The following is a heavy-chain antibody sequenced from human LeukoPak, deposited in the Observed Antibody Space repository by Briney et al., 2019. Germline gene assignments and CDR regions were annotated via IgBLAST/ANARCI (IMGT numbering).Heavy chain of an antibody. J-gene: IGHJ6*02. CDR1: GGSFSGYY. CDR2: INHSGST. Sequence: SGTLSLTCAVYGGSFSGYYWSWIRQPPGKGLEWIGEINHSGSTNYNPSLKSRVTISVDTSKNQFSLKLSSVTAADTAVYYCARYCSSTSCPRFATWYYGMDVWGQGTTVTVSS. V-gene: IGHV4-34*01. CDR3: ARYCSSTSCPRFATWYYGMDV. D-gene: IGHD2-2*01.